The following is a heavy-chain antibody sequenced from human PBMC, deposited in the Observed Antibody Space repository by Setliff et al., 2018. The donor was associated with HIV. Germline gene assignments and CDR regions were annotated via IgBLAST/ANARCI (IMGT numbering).Heavy chain of an antibody. CDR3: ARSSLHCGGGSCYLTWFDP. CDR2: INHSANT. V-gene: IGHV4-34*01. J-gene: IGHJ5*02. D-gene: IGHD2-15*01. Sequence: PSETLSLTCAVYGGSFSGNYWNWIRQPPGKGLEWIGEINHSANTNYSPSLKSRVTISVDTSENQFSLKLNSVTAADTAVYYCARSSLHCGGGSCYLTWFDPWGQGTLVTVSS. CDR1: GGSFSGNY.